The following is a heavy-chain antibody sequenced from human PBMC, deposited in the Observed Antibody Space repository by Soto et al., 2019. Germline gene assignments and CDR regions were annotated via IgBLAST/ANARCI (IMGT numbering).Heavy chain of an antibody. V-gene: IGHV3-66*01. CDR2: IYSGGST. CDR3: ARDQGYSHY. CDR1: GFTVSSNY. D-gene: IGHD5-18*01. J-gene: IGHJ4*02. Sequence: GGSLRLSCAAPGFTVSSNYMSWVRQAPGKGLEWVSVIYSGGSTYYADSVKGRFTISRDNSKNTLYLQMNGLRAEDTAVYYCARDQGYSHYWGQGTLVTVSS.